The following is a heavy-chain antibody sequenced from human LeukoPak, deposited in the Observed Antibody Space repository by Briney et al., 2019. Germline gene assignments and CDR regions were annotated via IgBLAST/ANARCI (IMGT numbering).Heavy chain of an antibody. D-gene: IGHD2-2*01. V-gene: IGHV3-21*01. CDR3: ARATLGYLSS. J-gene: IGHJ4*02. CDR2: ISGNSNYI. CDR1: GFTYSDYS. Sequence: GGSLRLSCAASGFTYSDYSMTWVRQAPGKGLEWVSSISGNSNYIYYADSAKGRFTISRDNAKNSLYLQMNSLRAEDTAVYFCARATLGYLSSWGQGTLVTVSS.